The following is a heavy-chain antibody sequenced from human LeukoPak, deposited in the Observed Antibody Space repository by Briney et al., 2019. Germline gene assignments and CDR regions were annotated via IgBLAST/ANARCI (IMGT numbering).Heavy chain of an antibody. CDR2: ISYDGSNK. Sequence: PGGSLRLSCAASGFTFSSYAMHWVRQAPGKGLEWVAVISYDGSNKYYADSVKGRFTISRDNSKNTLYLQMNSLRAEDTAVYYCAMAGGNINWGQGTLVTVSS. CDR3: AMAGGNIN. V-gene: IGHV3-30*04. J-gene: IGHJ4*02. D-gene: IGHD6-19*01. CDR1: GFTFSSYA.